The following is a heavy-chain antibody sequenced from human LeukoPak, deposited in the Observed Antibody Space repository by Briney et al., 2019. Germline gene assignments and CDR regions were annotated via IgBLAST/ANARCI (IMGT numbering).Heavy chain of an antibody. CDR3: ARDVGDYGSYYYYGMDV. CDR1: GGSISSYY. CDR2: IYYSGST. Sequence: PSETLSLTCTVSGGSISSYYWSWIRQPPGKGLEWIGYIYYSGSTNYNPSLKSRVTISVDTSKNQFSLKLSSVTAADTAVYYCARDVGDYGSYYYYGMDVWGQGTTVTVSS. V-gene: IGHV4-59*01. D-gene: IGHD4-17*01. J-gene: IGHJ6*02.